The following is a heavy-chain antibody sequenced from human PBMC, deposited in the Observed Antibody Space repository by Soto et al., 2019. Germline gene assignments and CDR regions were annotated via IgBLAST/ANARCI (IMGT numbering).Heavy chain of an antibody. V-gene: IGHV3-23*01. CDR2: MSGSGGST. CDR1: GCTFSSYS. J-gene: IGHJ5*02. CDR3: AKRAGWFDP. Sequence: GGSLRLSFAASGCTFSSYSMSWVRQAPGKGLEWVSAMSGSGGSTYYADSLKCRFTISRDNSKSTLYLQMNSLRPEDTALYYCAKRAGWFDPWGQGTLVTVSS.